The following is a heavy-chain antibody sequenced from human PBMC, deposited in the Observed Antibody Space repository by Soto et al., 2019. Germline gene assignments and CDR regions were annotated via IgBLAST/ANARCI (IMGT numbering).Heavy chain of an antibody. D-gene: IGHD1-26*01. CDR1: GGSISSGGYS. V-gene: IGHV4-30-2*01. Sequence: SDTLSLTCAVSGGSISSGGYSWNWIRQPPGKGLEWIGNIYHSGSTYYNASLKSRVTISVDTSKNQFSLKLTSVTAVDTAVYYCARREIEGPIDCWGQGTLVTVSS. CDR2: IYHSGST. J-gene: IGHJ4*02. CDR3: ARREIEGPIDC.